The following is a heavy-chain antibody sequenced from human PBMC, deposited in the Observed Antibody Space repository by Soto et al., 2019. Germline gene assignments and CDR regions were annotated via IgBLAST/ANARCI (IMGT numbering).Heavy chain of an antibody. V-gene: IGHV3-7*01. J-gene: IGHJ6*01. D-gene: IGHD2-15*01. CDR1: GFTFSIYW. Sequence: PGGSLVICCASSGFTFSIYWMSWVRQAPGKGLDWVANIKQDGSEKYYVDSVKGRFTISRDNAKNSLYLQMNSLRAEDTAVYYCAREATARGGKGYYYYGMDVWGQGTTVTVSS. CDR2: IKQDGSEK. CDR3: AREATARGGKGYYYYGMDV.